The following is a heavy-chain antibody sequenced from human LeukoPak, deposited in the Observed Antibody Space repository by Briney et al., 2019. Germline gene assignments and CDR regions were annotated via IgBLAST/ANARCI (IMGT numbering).Heavy chain of an antibody. J-gene: IGHJ6*03. V-gene: IGHV1-24*01. Sequence: QAPGXGLXXXGXXDPEDGETIYAQKLQGRVTMNEGTSTETAYMEMRRLRSEDTAVYYCATRAYSNYVRGYYYYMDVWGKGTTVTVSS. CDR2: XDPEDGET. D-gene: IGHD4-11*01. CDR3: ATRAYSNYVRGYYYYMDV.